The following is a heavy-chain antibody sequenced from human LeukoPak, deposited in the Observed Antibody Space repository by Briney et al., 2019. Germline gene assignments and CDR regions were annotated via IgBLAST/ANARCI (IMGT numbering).Heavy chain of an antibody. CDR3: AREDYGDYYFDY. Sequence: QPGGSLRLSCAASGFRFSSYGMHWVRQAPGKGLEWVAVIWYDGSNKYYADSVKGRFTISRDNSKNTLYLQMNSLRAEDTAVYYCAREDYGDYYFDYWGQGTLVTVSS. V-gene: IGHV3-33*08. CDR2: IWYDGSNK. D-gene: IGHD4-17*01. J-gene: IGHJ4*02. CDR1: GFRFSSYG.